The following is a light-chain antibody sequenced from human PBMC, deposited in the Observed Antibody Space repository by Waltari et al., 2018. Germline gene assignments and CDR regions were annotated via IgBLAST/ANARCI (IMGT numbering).Light chain of an antibody. CDR2: DAS. V-gene: IGKV3-11*01. J-gene: IGKJ5*01. CDR1: QSVSSY. CDR3: QQRSNWPPIT. Sequence: EIVLTQSPATLSLSPGERATLSYSASQSVSSYLAWYQQKPGQVPRLLIYDASNRATGIPARFSGSGSGTDFTLTISSLEPEDFAVYYCQQRSNWPPITFGQGTRLEIK.